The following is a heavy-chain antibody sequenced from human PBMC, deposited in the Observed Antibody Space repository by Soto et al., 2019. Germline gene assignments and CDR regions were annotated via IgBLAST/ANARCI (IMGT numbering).Heavy chain of an antibody. CDR3: ARVLRNGDYFDAFDI. D-gene: IGHD4-17*01. CDR2: INHSGST. CDR1: GGSFSGYY. Sequence: PSETLSLTCAVYGGSFSGYYWSWIRQPPGKGLEWIGEINHSGSTNYNPSLKSRVTISVDTSKNQFSLKLSSVTAADTAVYYCARVLRNGDYFDAFDIWGQGTMVT. V-gene: IGHV4-34*01. J-gene: IGHJ3*02.